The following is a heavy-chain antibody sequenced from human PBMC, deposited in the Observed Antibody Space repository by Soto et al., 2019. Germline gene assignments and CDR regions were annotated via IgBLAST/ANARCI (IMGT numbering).Heavy chain of an antibody. CDR1: GYSFTNYW. CDR2: IYPGDSDA. D-gene: IGHD3-22*01. J-gene: IGHJ3*02. CDR3: APRDRGAFDI. V-gene: IGHV5-51*01. Sequence: PGESLKISCKGSGYSFTNYWIGWVRQMPGKGLEWMGIIYPGDSDARYSPSSQGQVTFSADKSITTAYLQWSSLKASDTAMYHCAPRDRGAFDIWGQGTMVTVS.